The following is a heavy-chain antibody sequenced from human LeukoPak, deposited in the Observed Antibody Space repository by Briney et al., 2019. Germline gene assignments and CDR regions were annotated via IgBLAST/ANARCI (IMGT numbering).Heavy chain of an antibody. V-gene: IGHV4-59*06. J-gene: IGHJ3*02. CDR2: IYYSGST. Sequence: SETLSLTCTVSGGSISSYYWSWIRQPPGKGLEWIGYIYYSGSTHYNPSLKSRVTISVDTSKNQFSLKLSSVTAADTAVYYCARALFGAFDIWGQGTMVTVSS. CDR3: ARALFGAFDI. D-gene: IGHD3-16*01. CDR1: GGSISSYY.